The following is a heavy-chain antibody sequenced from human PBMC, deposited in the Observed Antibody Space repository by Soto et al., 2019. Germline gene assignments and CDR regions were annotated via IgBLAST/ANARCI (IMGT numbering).Heavy chain of an antibody. CDR3: VKNSGWFNT. CDR2: IDGSGGIT. J-gene: IGHJ5*02. Sequence: PGGSLRLSCAASGFPFGTTDMSWVRQAPGEGLEWVSTIDGSGGITFYADSVKGRFTISRDNSRNTVYLQMNGLRGDDTALYYCVKNSGWFNTWGQGA. CDR1: GFPFGTTD. V-gene: IGHV3-23*01. D-gene: IGHD3-10*01.